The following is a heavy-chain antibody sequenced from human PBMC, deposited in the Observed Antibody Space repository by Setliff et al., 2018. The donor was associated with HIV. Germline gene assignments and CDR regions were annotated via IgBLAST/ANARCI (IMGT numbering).Heavy chain of an antibody. Sequence: GASVKVSCKASEYTFVDYYMHWVQQAPGKGLEWMGRVDPDDGETIYAEKFQHRLTITADASTDTTYMELSSLRSEDTAVYYCARDNYYGSGRPSNLHHFYFYYMDVWGTGTTVTVS. J-gene: IGHJ6*03. CDR2: VDPDDGET. CDR3: ARDNYYGSGRPSNLHHFYFYYMDV. V-gene: IGHV1-69-2*01. CDR1: EYTFVDYY. D-gene: IGHD3-10*01.